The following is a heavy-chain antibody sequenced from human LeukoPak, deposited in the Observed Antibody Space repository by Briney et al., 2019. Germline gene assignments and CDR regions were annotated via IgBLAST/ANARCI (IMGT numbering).Heavy chain of an antibody. D-gene: IGHD6-19*01. CDR1: GYTFTAYY. CDR2: INPNSGGT. V-gene: IGHV1-2*02. J-gene: IGHJ4*02. CDR3: ARAKGVAVAGTWWLSNYFDY. Sequence: GASVKVSCKASGYTFTAYYIHWVRQAPGQGLEWMGWINPNSGGTNYAQKFQGRVTMTRDTSISTAYMELSRLRSDDTAVYYCARAKGVAVAGTWWLSNYFDYWGQGTLVTVSS.